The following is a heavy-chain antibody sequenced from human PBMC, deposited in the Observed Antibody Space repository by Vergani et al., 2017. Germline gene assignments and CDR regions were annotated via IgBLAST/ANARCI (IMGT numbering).Heavy chain of an antibody. CDR3: GTPNRRGGSSSAEDGCDI. J-gene: IGHJ3*02. V-gene: IGHV5-51*03. CDR2: IYPGDSDT. CDR1: GYSFTSYW. D-gene: IGHD6-6*01. Sequence: EVQLLESGGGLVQPGESLKISCKGSGYSFTSYWIGWVRQMPGKGLGWMGIIYPGDSDTRYSPSFQGQVTISAEKSISTAYLQWSSLKASDTAMYYCGTPNRRGGSSSAEDGCDIWGQGTMVTVSS.